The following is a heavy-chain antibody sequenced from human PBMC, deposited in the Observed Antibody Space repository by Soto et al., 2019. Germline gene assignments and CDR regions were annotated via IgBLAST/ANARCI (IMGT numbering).Heavy chain of an antibody. CDR1: GDSVSSYSAA. V-gene: IGHV6-1*01. CDR2: TYYRSRWYH. Sequence: KQSQTLSLTCDISGDSVSSYSAAWSWIRQSPSRGLEWLGRTYYRSRWYHDYAVSLKSRITINPDIVRNQFFLQLNSVTPDDTAVYYCARSISATTGDGMDVWGQGTTVTVSS. D-gene: IGHD1-7*01. J-gene: IGHJ6*02. CDR3: ARSISATTGDGMDV.